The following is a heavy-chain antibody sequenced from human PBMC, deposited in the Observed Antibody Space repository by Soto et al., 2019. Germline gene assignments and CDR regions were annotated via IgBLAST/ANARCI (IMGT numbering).Heavy chain of an antibody. Sequence: EVQLVESGGGLVKPGGSLRLSCAASGITFSNAWMSWVRQAPGKGLEWGGRIKSITDGGTTDYAAPVKGRFTISRDDSKNTLYLQMNSLKTEDTAVYYCTTDLWFGELSWVQGTLVTVSS. J-gene: IGHJ4*02. CDR3: TTDLWFGELS. D-gene: IGHD3-10*01. CDR1: GITFSNAW. V-gene: IGHV3-15*01. CDR2: IKSITDGGTT.